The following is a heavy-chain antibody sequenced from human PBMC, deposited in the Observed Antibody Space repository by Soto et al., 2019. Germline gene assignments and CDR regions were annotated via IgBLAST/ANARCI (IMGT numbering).Heavy chain of an antibody. CDR3: ARLKYYDFWSGYYGIDY. Sequence: SETLSLTCAVYGGSFSGYYWSWIRQPPGKGLEWIGEINHSGSTNYNPSLKSRVTISVDTSKNQFSLKLSSVTAADTAVYYCARLKYYDFWSGYYGIDYWGQGTLVTVSS. CDR2: INHSGST. CDR1: GGSFSGYY. J-gene: IGHJ4*02. D-gene: IGHD3-3*01. V-gene: IGHV4-34*01.